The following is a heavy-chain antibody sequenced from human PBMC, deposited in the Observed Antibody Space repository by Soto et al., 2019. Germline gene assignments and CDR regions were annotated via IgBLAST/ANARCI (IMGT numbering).Heavy chain of an antibody. CDR3: ARGYSNYVKDYFDY. Sequence: SVKVSCKASGGTLSSYAISWVRQAPGQGLEWMGGIIPIFGTANYAQKFQGRVTITADESTSTAYMELSSLRSEDTAVYYCARGYSNYVKDYFDYWGQGTLVTVSS. J-gene: IGHJ4*02. V-gene: IGHV1-69*13. CDR2: IIPIFGTA. D-gene: IGHD4-4*01. CDR1: GGTLSSYA.